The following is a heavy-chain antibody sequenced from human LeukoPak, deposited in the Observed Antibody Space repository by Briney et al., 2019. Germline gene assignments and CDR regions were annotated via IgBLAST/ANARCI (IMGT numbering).Heavy chain of an antibody. CDR3: AKGPLTEVAGTTWDY. CDR1: GFTFSTYA. CDR2: ISGSGDNT. Sequence: GGSLRLSCAASGFTFSTYAMSWVRQAPGKGLEWVSAISGSGDNTYYADSVKGRFTISRDNSKNTLYLQMNSLRADDTAIYYCAKGPLTEVAGTTWDYWGQGTLVAVSS. V-gene: IGHV3-23*01. J-gene: IGHJ4*02. D-gene: IGHD6-19*01.